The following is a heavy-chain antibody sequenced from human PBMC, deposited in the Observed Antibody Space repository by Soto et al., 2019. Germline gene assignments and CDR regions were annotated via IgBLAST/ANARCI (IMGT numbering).Heavy chain of an antibody. Sequence: PSETLSLTCTVSGGSISSYYWSWIRQPPGKGLEWIGYIYYSGSTNYNPSLKSRVTISVDTSKNQFSLKLSSVTAADTAVYYCARDVVVPYNWFDPWGQGTLVTVS. CDR1: GGSISSYY. V-gene: IGHV4-59*01. J-gene: IGHJ5*02. CDR2: IYYSGST. CDR3: ARDVVVPYNWFDP. D-gene: IGHD2-15*01.